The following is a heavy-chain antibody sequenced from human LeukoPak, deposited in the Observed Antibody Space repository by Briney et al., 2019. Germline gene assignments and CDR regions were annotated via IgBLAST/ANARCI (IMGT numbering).Heavy chain of an antibody. CDR2: IYYSGST. V-gene: IGHV4-59*01. J-gene: IGHJ5*02. D-gene: IGHD3-10*01. CDR1: GGSISSYY. CDR3: ARGIGWFGELKNWFDP. Sequence: PSETLSLTCTVPGGSISSYYWSWIRQPPGKGLEWIGYIYYSGSTNYNPSLKSRVTISVGTSKNQFSLKLSSVTAADTAVYYCARGIGWFGELKNWFDPWGQGTLVTVS.